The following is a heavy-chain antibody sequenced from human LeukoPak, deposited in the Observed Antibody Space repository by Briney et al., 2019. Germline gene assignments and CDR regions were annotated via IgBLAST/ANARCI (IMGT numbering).Heavy chain of an antibody. Sequence: ASVKVSCKASGYTSTGYYMHWVRQAPGQGLEWMGWINPNSGGTNYAQKFQGRVTMTRDTSISTAYMELSRLRSDDTAVYYCAREGPGDLIVGAIYAFDIWGQGTMVTVSS. CDR3: AREGPGDLIVGAIYAFDI. D-gene: IGHD1-26*01. V-gene: IGHV1-2*02. CDR1: GYTSTGYY. CDR2: INPNSGGT. J-gene: IGHJ3*02.